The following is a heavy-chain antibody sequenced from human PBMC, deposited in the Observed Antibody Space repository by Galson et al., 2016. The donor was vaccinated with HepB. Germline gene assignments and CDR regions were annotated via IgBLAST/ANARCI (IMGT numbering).Heavy chain of an antibody. CDR1: GGSISSSSYY. D-gene: IGHD6-6*01. Sequence: SETLSLTCTVSGGSISSSSYYWGWIRQPPGKGLEWIGSIYYSGSTYYNPSLKSRVTISVDTSKNQLSLKLSSVTAADTALYYCARQSVAAPWSWFDPWGQGTLVTVSS. CDR3: ARQSVAAPWSWFDP. V-gene: IGHV4-39*01. CDR2: IYYSGST. J-gene: IGHJ5*02.